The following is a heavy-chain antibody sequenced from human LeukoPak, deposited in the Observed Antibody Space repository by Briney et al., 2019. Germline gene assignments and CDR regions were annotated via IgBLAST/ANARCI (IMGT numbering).Heavy chain of an antibody. J-gene: IGHJ6*03. V-gene: IGHV1-69*06. CDR1: GYTFTSYG. Sequence: GASVKVSCKASGYTFTSYGTSWVRQAPGEGLEWMGGIIPIFGTANYAQKFQGRVTITADKATSTAYMELSSLRSEDTAVYYCARDHLYSFPYYYYYYMDVWGKGTTVTVSS. CDR2: IIPIFGTA. CDR3: ARDHLYSFPYYYYYYMDV. D-gene: IGHD2-21*01.